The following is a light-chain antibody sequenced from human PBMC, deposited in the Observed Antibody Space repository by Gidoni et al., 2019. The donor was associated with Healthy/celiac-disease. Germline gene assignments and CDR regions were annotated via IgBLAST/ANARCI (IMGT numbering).Light chain of an antibody. Sequence: SYELAHPPSVSVSPGQTARITCSGDALPDQFAYWYQQKPGQAPVLLIYKDSERPSGIPERFSGSSSGTTATLTISGVQAEDEADYYCQSPDSTTSYYVFGTGTKVTVL. V-gene: IGLV3-25*02. J-gene: IGLJ1*01. CDR3: QSPDSTTSYYV. CDR1: ALPDQF. CDR2: KDS.